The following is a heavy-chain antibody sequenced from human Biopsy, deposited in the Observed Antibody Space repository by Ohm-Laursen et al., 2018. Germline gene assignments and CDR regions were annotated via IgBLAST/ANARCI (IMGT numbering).Heavy chain of an antibody. CDR1: GFTFNKHA. D-gene: IGHD3-22*01. V-gene: IGHV3-33*01. J-gene: IGHJ3*02. CDR3: ARDRLLYQYDSSGSDI. CDR2: IWYDGSIE. Sequence: LSLTCSASGFTFNKHAMNWVRQAPGKGLEWVAVIWYDGSIEYYVDSVKGRFTISRDNYKNILYLQMNSLRVEDTAVYYCARDRLLYQYDSSGSDIWGQGTVVTVSS.